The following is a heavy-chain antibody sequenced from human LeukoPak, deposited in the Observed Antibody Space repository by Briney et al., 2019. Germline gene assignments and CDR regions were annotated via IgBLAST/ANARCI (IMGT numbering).Heavy chain of an antibody. Sequence: GESLKISCYGSECLFTCFWMGLLRQMPGKGLEWVGMIYPGDSDTIYSPSFQGQVTISADRSIGIAYLQWTSVKASETVIYYCGVYDYHSVAVVSWGQGTLVTVSS. CDR2: IYPGDSDT. CDR3: GVYDYHSVAVVS. V-gene: IGHV5-51*01. D-gene: IGHD6-19*01. J-gene: IGHJ5*01. CDR1: ECLFTCFW.